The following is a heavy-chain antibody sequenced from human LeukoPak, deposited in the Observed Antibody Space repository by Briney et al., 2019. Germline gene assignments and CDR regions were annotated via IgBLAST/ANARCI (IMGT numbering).Heavy chain of an antibody. J-gene: IGHJ5*02. CDR2: ISYDGSNK. V-gene: IGHV3-30-3*01. D-gene: IGHD6-19*01. Sequence: PGGSLRLSCAASGFTFSSYAMHWVRQAPGKGLEWVAVISYDGSNKYYADSVKGRFTISRDNSKNTLYLQMNSLRAEDTALYYCAKADSGWAGGWFDPWGQGTLVTVSS. CDR1: GFTFSSYA. CDR3: AKADSGWAGGWFDP.